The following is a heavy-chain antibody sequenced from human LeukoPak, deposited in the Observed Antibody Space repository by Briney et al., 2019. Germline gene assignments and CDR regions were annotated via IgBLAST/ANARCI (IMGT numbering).Heavy chain of an antibody. V-gene: IGHV3-48*02. J-gene: IGHJ4*02. CDR1: GFTFSRYS. CDR2: ISSGGGTV. D-gene: IGHD3-22*01. CDR3: AREALSGYYIDY. Sequence: GGSLRLSCVASGFTFSRYSMNLVRPAPGKGLEWLSFISSGGGTVHYADSVEGRFTISRHTAKNSLFLQMNSPRDEDTAVYYCAREALSGYYIDYWGQGTLVAVSS.